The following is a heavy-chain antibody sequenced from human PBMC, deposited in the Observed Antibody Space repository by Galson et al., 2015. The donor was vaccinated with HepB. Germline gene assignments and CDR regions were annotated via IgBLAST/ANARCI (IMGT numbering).Heavy chain of an antibody. V-gene: IGHV3-23*01. D-gene: IGHD3-10*01. Sequence: SLRLSCAASGFTFSSYAMSWVRQAPGKGLEWVSAISGSGGSTYYADSVKGRFTISRDNSKNTLYLQMNSLRAEDTAVYYCAKVMRVRGVIIFHRSGYFDYWGQGTLVTASS. J-gene: IGHJ4*02. CDR2: ISGSGGST. CDR3: AKVMRVRGVIIFHRSGYFDY. CDR1: GFTFSSYA.